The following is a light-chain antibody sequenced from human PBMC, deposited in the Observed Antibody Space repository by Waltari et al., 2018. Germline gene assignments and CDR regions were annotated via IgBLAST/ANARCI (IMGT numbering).Light chain of an antibody. CDR3: SSYTTSSTLV. V-gene: IGLV2-14*03. CDR2: DVS. Sequence: QSALTQPASVSGSPGQSITISCTGTSSDVGGYNYFSWYLQHPGKAPKLMIYDVSNRPSGVSNRFSGSKSGNTASLTISGLQAEDEADYYCSSYTTSSTLVFGGGTKLTVL. J-gene: IGLJ2*01. CDR1: SSDVGGYNY.